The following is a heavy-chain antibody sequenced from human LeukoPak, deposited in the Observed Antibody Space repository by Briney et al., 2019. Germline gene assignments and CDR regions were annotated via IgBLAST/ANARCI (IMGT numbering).Heavy chain of an antibody. J-gene: IGHJ5*02. CDR3: ATGVSGEQTEES. CDR2: INAGNGNS. CDR1: GYTFTSYS. D-gene: IGHD7-27*01. Sequence: SVNAASKASGYTFTSYSMHWVRQPPRQMLEWMGWINAGNGNSKYSQKFQGRVTITRDTSASTAYMELRSLRSEDTGVYSCATGVSGEQTEESWGQGTLVSVSS. V-gene: IGHV1-3*01.